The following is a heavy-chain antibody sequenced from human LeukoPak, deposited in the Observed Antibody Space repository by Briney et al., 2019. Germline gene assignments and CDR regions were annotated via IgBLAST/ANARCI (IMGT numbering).Heavy chain of an antibody. CDR1: GYTFTSYG. CDR2: ISAYNGNT. J-gene: IGHJ4*02. Sequence: ASVKVSCKASGYTFTSYGISWVRQAPGQGLEWMGWISAYNGNTNYAQKLQGRVTMTTDTSTSTAYIELRSLRSDDTAVYYCARERYCSGGSCYFTDFDYWGQGTLVTVSS. D-gene: IGHD2-15*01. CDR3: ARERYCSGGSCYFTDFDY. V-gene: IGHV1-18*01.